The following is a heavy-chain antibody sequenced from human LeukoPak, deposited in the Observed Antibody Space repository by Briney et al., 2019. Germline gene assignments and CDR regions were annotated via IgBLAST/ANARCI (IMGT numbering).Heavy chain of an antibody. CDR3: ARGSALITFGGVIAPDY. CDR2: INPSGGST. J-gene: IGHJ4*02. V-gene: IGHV1-46*01. Sequence: ASVKVSCKASGYTFTSYYMHWVRQAPGQGLEWMGIINPSGGSTSYAQRFQGRVTMTRDMSTSTVYMELSSLRSDDTAVYYCARGSALITFGGVIAPDYWGQGTLVTVSS. CDR1: GYTFTSYY. D-gene: IGHD3-16*02.